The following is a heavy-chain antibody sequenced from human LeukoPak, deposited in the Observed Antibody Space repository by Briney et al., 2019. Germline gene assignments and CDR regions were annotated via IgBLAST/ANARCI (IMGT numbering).Heavy chain of an antibody. CDR2: IFSGGST. CDR3: VNFYHSGGPTAGGFDI. Sequence: GGSLRLSCAVSGFSVSSSFLTWVRQALGKGLEWVSVIFSGGSTYYADSVKGRFTISRDNSKNTLYLQMNSLRAEDTAVYYCVNFYHSGGPTAGGFDIWGQGTMVTVSS. V-gene: IGHV3-53*01. CDR1: GFSVSSSF. J-gene: IGHJ3*02. D-gene: IGHD3-22*01.